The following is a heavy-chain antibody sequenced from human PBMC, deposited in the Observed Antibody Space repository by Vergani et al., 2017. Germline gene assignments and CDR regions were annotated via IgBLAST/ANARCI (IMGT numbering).Heavy chain of an antibody. J-gene: IGHJ4*02. CDR2: ISYDGSNK. CDR3: AKGTDYYGSGSYYTEGLLDY. Sequence: QVQLVESGGGVVQPGRSLRLSCAASGFTFSSYGMHWVRQAPGKGLEWVAVISYDGSNKYYADSVKGRFTISRDNSKNTLYLQLNSQRAEDTAVYYCAKGTDYYGSGSYYTEGLLDYWGQGTLVTVSS. D-gene: IGHD3-10*01. CDR1: GFTFSSYG. V-gene: IGHV3-30*18.